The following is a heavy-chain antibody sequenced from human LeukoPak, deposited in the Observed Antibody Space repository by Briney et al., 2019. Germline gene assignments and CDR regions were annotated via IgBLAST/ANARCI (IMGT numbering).Heavy chain of an antibody. CDR2: INHSGST. J-gene: IGHJ4*02. D-gene: IGHD6-13*01. Sequence: SETLSLTCAVYGGSFSGYYWSWIRQPPGKGLEWIGEINHSGSTNCNPSLKSRVTISVDTSKNQFSLKLSSVTAADTAVYYCARGLRYSSSWYCYWGQGTLVTVSS. CDR3: ARGLRYSSSWYCY. CDR1: GGSFSGYY. V-gene: IGHV4-34*01.